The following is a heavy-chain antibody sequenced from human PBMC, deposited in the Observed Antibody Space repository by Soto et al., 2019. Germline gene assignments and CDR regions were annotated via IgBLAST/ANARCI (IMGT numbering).Heavy chain of an antibody. CDR3: ARDDSSSRSFDY. CDR2: IIPGSGDT. CDR1: VYTFRIYA. D-gene: IGHD6-6*01. Sequence: GATVKVSCKASVYTFRIYAMHWVRQAPGHSLQWVGWIIPGSGDTKYSQRFQGRVTFTWDTSASTAYMELSSLRSEDTADYFCARDDSSSRSFDYWGQGTRVTVSS. V-gene: IGHV1-3*01. J-gene: IGHJ4*02.